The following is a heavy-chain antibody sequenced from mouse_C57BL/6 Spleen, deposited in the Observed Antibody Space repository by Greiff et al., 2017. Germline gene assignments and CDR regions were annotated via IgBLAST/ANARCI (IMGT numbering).Heavy chain of an antibody. CDR3: EKEGGDD. CDR2: FYPSDSVT. V-gene: IGHV1-52*01. Sequence: QVHVKQPGAELVRPGSSVKLSCKASGYTFTSYWMHRVKQRPIQGLEWIGNFYPSDSVTHYNQKFKDKATLTVDKSSSTAYMQLSSLTSGDSAVYYCEKEGGDDWGQGTSVTVSS. CDR1: GYTFTSYW. J-gene: IGHJ4*01.